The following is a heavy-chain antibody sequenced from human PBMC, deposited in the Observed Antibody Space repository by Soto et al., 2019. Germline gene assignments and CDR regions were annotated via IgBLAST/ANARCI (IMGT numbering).Heavy chain of an antibody. V-gene: IGHV5-51*01. CDR2: VHPGDSDI. J-gene: IGHJ5*02. Sequence: GESLKISCKASGYSFNSYWIGWVRQMPGKGLEWMGIVHPGDSDIRYSPSFQGQVTVSVDRSISTAYLQWSSLKASDTAMYYCAASTGATLXWGQGTLVTVSX. CDR3: AASTGATLX. CDR1: GYSFNSYW. D-gene: IGHD7-27*01.